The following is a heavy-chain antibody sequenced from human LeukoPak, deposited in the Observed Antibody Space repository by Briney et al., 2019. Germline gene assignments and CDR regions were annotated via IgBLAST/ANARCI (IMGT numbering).Heavy chain of an antibody. CDR3: ARDRYYGSGSQKPFDY. CDR2: IKHDGSEK. J-gene: IGHJ4*02. Sequence: GGSLRLSCAASGFTFSSYWMNWVRQAPGKGLEWVANIKHDGSEKYYVDSVKGRFTISRDNAKNSLYLQMNSLRAEDTALYYCARDRYYGSGSQKPFDYWGQGTLVTVSS. V-gene: IGHV3-7*05. D-gene: IGHD3-10*01. CDR1: GFTFSSYW.